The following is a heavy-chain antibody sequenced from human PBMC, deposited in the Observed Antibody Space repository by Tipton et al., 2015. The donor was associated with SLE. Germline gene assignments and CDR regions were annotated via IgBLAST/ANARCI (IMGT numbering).Heavy chain of an antibody. D-gene: IGHD2-8*01. V-gene: IGHV4-59*12. CDR2: IYYSGST. Sequence: TLSLTCTVSGGSISSYYWSWIRQPPGKGLEWIGYIYYSGSTNYNPSLKSRVTISVDTSKNQFSLKLNSLTAADTAVYYCARESCTNGICYRYFDLWGRGTLVTVSS. CDR1: GGSISSYY. CDR3: ARESCTNGICYRYFDL. J-gene: IGHJ2*01.